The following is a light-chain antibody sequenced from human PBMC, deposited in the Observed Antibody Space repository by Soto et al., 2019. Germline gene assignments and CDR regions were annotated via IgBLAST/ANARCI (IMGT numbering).Light chain of an antibody. CDR3: ASWEDSLNGWV. CDR1: SSDVGGYKY. Sequence: QSALTQPASVSGSPGQSITISCTGTSSDVGGYKYVSWYQQRPGKAPELIIYEVSNRPSGVPDRFSGSRSGSSASLAISGLQSGDEADYYCASWEDSLNGWVIGGGTKLTVL. J-gene: IGLJ3*02. CDR2: EVS. V-gene: IGLV2-14*01.